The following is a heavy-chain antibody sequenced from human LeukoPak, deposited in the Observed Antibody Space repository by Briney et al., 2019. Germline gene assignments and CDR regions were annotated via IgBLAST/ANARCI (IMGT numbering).Heavy chain of an antibody. CDR1: GGTFSSYA. CDR2: IIPILGIA. CDR3: ARGPIVGATLFDY. V-gene: IGHV1-69*04. J-gene: IGHJ4*02. Sequence: SVKVSCKASGGTFSSYAISWVRQAPGQGLEWMGRIIPILGIANYAQKFQGRVTITADKSTSTAYMELSSLRSEDTAVYYCARGPIVGATLFDYWGQGTLVTVSS. D-gene: IGHD1-26*01.